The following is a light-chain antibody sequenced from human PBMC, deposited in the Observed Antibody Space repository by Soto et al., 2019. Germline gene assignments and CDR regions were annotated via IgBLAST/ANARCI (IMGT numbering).Light chain of an antibody. J-gene: IGKJ1*01. Sequence: DIQMTQSPSTLSASVGDRVTITCRASQSISSWLAWYQQKPGKAPKLLIYDASSLESGVPSRFGGRGSGTDFTLTISSLQPEDFATYYCQQSYSTPPTFGQGTKVDIK. V-gene: IGKV1-5*01. CDR3: QQSYSTPPT. CDR2: DAS. CDR1: QSISSW.